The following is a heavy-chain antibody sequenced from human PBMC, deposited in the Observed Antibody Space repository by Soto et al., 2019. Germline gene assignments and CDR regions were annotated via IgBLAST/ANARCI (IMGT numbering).Heavy chain of an antibody. CDR1: GFTFSSYA. CDR3: ARGTYSGSYYKRFDP. Sequence: QVQLVESGGGVVQPGRSLRLSCAASGFTFSSYAMHWVRQAPGKGLEWEAVISYDGSNKYYADSVKGRFTISRDNSKNTLYLQMNSLRAEDTAVYYCARGTYSGSYYKRFDPWGQGTLVTVSS. J-gene: IGHJ5*02. CDR2: ISYDGSNK. V-gene: IGHV3-30-3*01. D-gene: IGHD1-26*01.